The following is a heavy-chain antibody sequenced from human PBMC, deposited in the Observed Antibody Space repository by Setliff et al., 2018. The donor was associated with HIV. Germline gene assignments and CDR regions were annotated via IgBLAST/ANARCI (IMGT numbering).Heavy chain of an antibody. CDR2: IFYSGST. Sequence: SETLSLTCTVSGGSVSTGNYYWNWIRLPPGKGLEWIGYIFYSGSTNYNPSLKSRVTISVDTSKNQFSLRLNSVTAADTAIYYCTRRGGSRITMIVEGALDIWGQGTMVTVSS. CDR1: GGSVSTGNYY. CDR3: TRRGGSRITMIVEGALDI. V-gene: IGHV4-61*01. D-gene: IGHD3-22*01. J-gene: IGHJ3*02.